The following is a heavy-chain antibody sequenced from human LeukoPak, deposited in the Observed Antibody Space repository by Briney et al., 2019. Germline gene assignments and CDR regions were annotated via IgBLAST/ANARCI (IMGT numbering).Heavy chain of an antibody. CDR3: ARASRYYASGSLPFDY. CDR2: INAYSGNA. D-gene: IGHD3-10*01. V-gene: IGHV1-18*01. Sequence: GASVKVSCKASGYTFIAYGISWVRQAPGQGLEWMGWINAYSGNANYAQKVQGRVTVTTDTSTSTAYMERTSLTSDDTAVYYCARASRYYASGSLPFDYWGQGTPVTVSS. CDR1: GYTFIAYG. J-gene: IGHJ4*02.